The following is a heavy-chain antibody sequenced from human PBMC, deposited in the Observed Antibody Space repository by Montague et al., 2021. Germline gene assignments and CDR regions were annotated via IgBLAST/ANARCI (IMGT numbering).Heavy chain of an antibody. Sequence: DTLSLPFRFSGGSVNGYDWSWIRQPPGKGLEWIGYMRSSGSPNYNPSFKSRLAISIDRSRNQFSLELSFVTAADTAIYFCGRDYWGSIDYWGHGILVTVSS. CDR1: GGSVNGYD. J-gene: IGHJ4*01. V-gene: IGHV4-59*02. CDR2: MRSSGSP. D-gene: IGHD7-27*01. CDR3: GRDYWGSIDY.